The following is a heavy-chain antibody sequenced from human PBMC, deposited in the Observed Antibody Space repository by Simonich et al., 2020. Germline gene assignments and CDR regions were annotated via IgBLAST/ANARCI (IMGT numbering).Heavy chain of an antibody. J-gene: IGHJ4*02. Sequence: QGQMVQSGAEVKKPGASVKVSCKASGYTFTSNGISWVRQGPGQGLGWMGWISAYNGNPNYAHKLQGRDTMTTDTSTSTAYMELRSLRSDDTAVYYCARASRGTWWYYYFDYWGQGTLVTVSS. CDR2: ISAYNGNP. CDR3: ARASRGTWWYYYFDY. CDR1: GYTFTSNG. D-gene: IGHD2-15*01. V-gene: IGHV1-18*01.